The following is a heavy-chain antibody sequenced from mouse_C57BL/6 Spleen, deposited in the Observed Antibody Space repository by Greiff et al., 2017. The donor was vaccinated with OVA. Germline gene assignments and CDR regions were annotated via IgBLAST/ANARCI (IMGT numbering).Heavy chain of an antibody. CDR3: ARDRNLYYFDY. D-gene: IGHD2-1*01. J-gene: IGHJ2*01. Sequence: QVQLQQPGAELVRPGTSVKLSCKASGYTFTSYWMHWVKQRPGQGLEWIGVIDPSDSYTNYNQKFKGKATLTVDTSSSTAYMQLSSLTSEDSAVYYCARDRNLYYFDYWGKGTTLTVSS. V-gene: IGHV1-59*01. CDR2: IDPSDSYT. CDR1: GYTFTSYW.